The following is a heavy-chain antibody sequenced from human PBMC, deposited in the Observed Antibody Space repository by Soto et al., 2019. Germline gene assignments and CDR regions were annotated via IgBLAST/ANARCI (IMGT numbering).Heavy chain of an antibody. D-gene: IGHD6-13*01. CDR3: ARERPDGSRLDP. CDR1: GGSISSGDYY. J-gene: IGHJ5*02. V-gene: IGHV4-30-4*01. Sequence: PSETLSLTSTVSGGSISSGDYYWSWIRQPPGKGLEWIGYIYYSGSTYYNPSLKSRVTISVDTSKNQFSLKLSSGTAADTAVYYCARERPDGSRLDPWGQGTLVTVSS. CDR2: IYYSGST.